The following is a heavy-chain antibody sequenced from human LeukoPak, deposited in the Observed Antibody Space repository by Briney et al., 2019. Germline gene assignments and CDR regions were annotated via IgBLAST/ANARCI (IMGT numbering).Heavy chain of an antibody. Sequence: SVKVSCKSAGCTFSIYTISWIRQAPGQGLELMGGIIPIFGTANYAQKFQGRVTITADKSTSTAYMELSSLRSEDTAVYYCASGGTITIFWIWGQGTLVTVSS. CDR3: ASGGTITIFWI. J-gene: IGHJ4*02. CDR2: IIPIFGTA. CDR1: GCTFSIYT. V-gene: IGHV1-69*06. D-gene: IGHD3-9*01.